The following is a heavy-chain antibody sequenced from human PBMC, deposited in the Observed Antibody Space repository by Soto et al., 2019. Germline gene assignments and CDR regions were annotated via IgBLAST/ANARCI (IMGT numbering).Heavy chain of an antibody. V-gene: IGHV4-39*01. CDR1: GGSISSGDYY. D-gene: IGHD2-15*01. Sequence: SETMYLTCTVSGGSISSGDYYWSWIRQPPGKGLEWIGYIYYSGSTYYNPSLKSRVTISVDTSKNQFSLKLSSVTAADTAVYYCARHTPAISISDHWGQGTLVTVSS. CDR3: ARHTPAISISDH. J-gene: IGHJ4*02. CDR2: IYYSGST.